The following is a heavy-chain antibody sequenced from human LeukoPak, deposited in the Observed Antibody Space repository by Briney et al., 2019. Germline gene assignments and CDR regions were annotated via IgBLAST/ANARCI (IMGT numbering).Heavy chain of an antibody. J-gene: IGHJ6*02. D-gene: IGHD3-22*01. CDR2: ISGSGGST. CDR3: AKDGVGSDYDSSGYYYVSMEKRYYYYYYGMDV. V-gene: IGHV3-23*01. CDR1: GFTFSSYA. Sequence: PGGSLRLSCAASGFTFSSYAMSWVRQAPGKGLEWVSAISGSGGSTYYADSVKGRFTISRDNSKNTLYLQMNSLRAEDTAVYYCAKDGVGSDYDSSGYYYVSMEKRYYYYYYGMDVWGQGTTVTVSS.